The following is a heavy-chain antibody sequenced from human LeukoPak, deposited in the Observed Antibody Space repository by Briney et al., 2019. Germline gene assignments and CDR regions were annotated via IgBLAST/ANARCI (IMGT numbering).Heavy chain of an antibody. J-gene: IGHJ4*02. D-gene: IGHD3-16*02. Sequence: GGSLRLSCEASGFTFDDYGMTWVRQVPGKGLEWISSINWNGGTTSYADSVKGRFTISGDNDKNSLYLQMNSLRAEDTALYYCARGGYRQLACFDYWGQGALVTVSS. CDR3: ARGGYRQLACFDY. V-gene: IGHV3-20*04. CDR1: GFTFDDYG. CDR2: INWNGGTT.